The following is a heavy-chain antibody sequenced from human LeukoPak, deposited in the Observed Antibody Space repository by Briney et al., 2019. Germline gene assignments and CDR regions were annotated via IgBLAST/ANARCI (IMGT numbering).Heavy chain of an antibody. Sequence: GGSLRLSCAASGFTISSYWMHWVRQAPGKGLVWVSRINDDGSRTNYADSVKGRFSISRDNAKNSLYLQMNSLRVDDTAVYYCARRYYDSTSYYFDYWGQGTLVTVSS. V-gene: IGHV3-74*01. CDR2: INDDGSRT. CDR3: ARRYYDSTSYYFDY. CDR1: GFTISSYW. D-gene: IGHD3-22*01. J-gene: IGHJ4*02.